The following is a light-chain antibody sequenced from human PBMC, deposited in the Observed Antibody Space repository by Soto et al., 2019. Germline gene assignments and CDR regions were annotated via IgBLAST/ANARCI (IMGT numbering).Light chain of an antibody. CDR3: KHYNFCPHS. J-gene: IGKJ2*01. Sequence: DIVMTQSPDSLAVSPGEVATLSCRASQSVRANLAWYQQKPGQAHSLLIYRASIRATGVPDRFSGSGSGTEVTLTISGLQSEDVPMYICKHYNFCPHSFGQGTRWIS. V-gene: IGKV3-15*01. CDR2: RAS. CDR1: QSVRAN.